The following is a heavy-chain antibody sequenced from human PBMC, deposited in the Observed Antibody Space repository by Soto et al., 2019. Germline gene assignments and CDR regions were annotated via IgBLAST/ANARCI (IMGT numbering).Heavy chain of an antibody. J-gene: IGHJ4*02. V-gene: IGHV4-34*01. CDR2: INHSGST. Sequence: LETLSLTCAVYGGSFSGYYWSWIRQPPGKGLEWIGEINHSGSTNHNPSLKSRVTISVDTSKNQFSLKLSSVTAADTAVYYCASGYYDFWNFYVVWGQGTLVTVSS. CDR3: ASGYYDFWNFYVV. CDR1: GGSFSGYY. D-gene: IGHD3-3*01.